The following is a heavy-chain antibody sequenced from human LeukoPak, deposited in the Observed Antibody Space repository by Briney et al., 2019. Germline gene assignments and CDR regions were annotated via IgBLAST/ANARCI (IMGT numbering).Heavy chain of an antibody. CDR2: IKQDGSEK. Sequence: GGSLRLSCAASGFSFSRYWMSWVRQAPGKGLEWVANIKQDGSEKNYVESVKGRFTISRDNAKNTLYLQMNSLRAEDTAVYYCARDLRVDYYDSSGYYVYYYYYMDVWGKGTTVTISS. J-gene: IGHJ6*03. CDR1: GFSFSRYW. CDR3: ARDLRVDYYDSSGYYVYYYYYMDV. D-gene: IGHD3-22*01. V-gene: IGHV3-7*01.